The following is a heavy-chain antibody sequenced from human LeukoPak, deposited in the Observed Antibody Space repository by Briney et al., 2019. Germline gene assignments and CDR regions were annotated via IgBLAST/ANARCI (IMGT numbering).Heavy chain of an antibody. V-gene: IGHV4-30-4*01. CDR3: ARETRGFYGDYVRYFDY. CDR2: IYYSGST. CDR1: GGSISSGDYY. J-gene: IGHJ4*02. D-gene: IGHD4-17*01. Sequence: NSSETLSLTCTVSGGSISSGDYYWSWIRQPPGKGLEWIGYIYYSGSTYYNPSLKSRVTISVDTSKNQFSLKLSSVTAADTAVYYCARETRGFYGDYVRYFDYWGQGTLVTVSS.